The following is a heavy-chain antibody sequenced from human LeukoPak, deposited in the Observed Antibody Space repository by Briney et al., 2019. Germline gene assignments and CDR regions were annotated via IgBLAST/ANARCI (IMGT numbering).Heavy chain of an antibody. Sequence: GGSLRLSCAASGFTFSRYWMTWVRQAPGKGLEWVANIKEDGSENSYVESVKGRFTISRDNAKNSLYLQMNSLRAEDTAVYYCARGGAMVRGVSPLDYWGQGTLVTVSS. D-gene: IGHD3-10*01. CDR2: IKEDGSEN. V-gene: IGHV3-7*01. J-gene: IGHJ4*02. CDR1: GFTFSRYW. CDR3: ARGGAMVRGVSPLDY.